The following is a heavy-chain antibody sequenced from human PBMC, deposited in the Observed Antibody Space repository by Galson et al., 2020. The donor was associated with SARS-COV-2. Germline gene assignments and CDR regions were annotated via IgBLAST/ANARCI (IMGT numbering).Heavy chain of an antibody. CDR2: ISDSGTYT. CDR3: ARGVTYDLWSGQPLDC. Sequence: GGSLRLSCAASGFPFNNYNMNWVRQAPGKGLEWVSSISDSGTYTSYTDSVKGRFTISRDNAKNSLYLQMKSLRAEDTAVYYCARGVTYDLWSGQPLDCWGQGTLVTVSS. CDR1: GFPFNNYN. J-gene: IGHJ4*02. D-gene: IGHD3-3*01. V-gene: IGHV3-21*01.